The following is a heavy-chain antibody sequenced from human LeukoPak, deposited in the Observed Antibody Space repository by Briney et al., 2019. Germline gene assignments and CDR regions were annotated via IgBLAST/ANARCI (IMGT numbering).Heavy chain of an antibody. D-gene: IGHD4-17*01. CDR3: ARHVSYGDPDYYYYGMDV. J-gene: IGHJ6*02. CDR1: GFTFSSYW. V-gene: IGHV3-7*01. CDR2: IKQDGSEK. Sequence: GGSLRLSCAASGFTFSSYWMSWVRQAPGKGLEWVANIKQDGSEKYYVDSVKGRFTISRDNAKNSLYLQMNSLRAEDTAVYYCARHVSYGDPDYYYYGMDVWGQGTTVTVSS.